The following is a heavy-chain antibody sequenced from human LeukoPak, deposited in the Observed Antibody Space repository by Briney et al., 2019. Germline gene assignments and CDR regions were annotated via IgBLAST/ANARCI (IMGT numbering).Heavy chain of an antibody. CDR3: ARDAAVTGLGY. CDR1: GYTFTSYY. Sequence: ASVKVSCKASGYTFTSYYMHWVRQAPGQGLEWMGIINPSGGSTDYAQKFQGRVTMTRDMSTSTVYMELSSLRSEDTALYYCARDAAVTGLGYWGQGTLVTVSS. CDR2: INPSGGST. D-gene: IGHD6-19*01. V-gene: IGHV1-46*01. J-gene: IGHJ4*02.